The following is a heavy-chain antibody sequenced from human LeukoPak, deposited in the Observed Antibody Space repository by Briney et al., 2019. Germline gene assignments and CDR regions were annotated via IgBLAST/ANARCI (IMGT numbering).Heavy chain of an antibody. V-gene: IGHV1-2*02. CDR2: INPNSGVT. CDR1: GYTFTGYY. D-gene: IGHD1-1*01. Sequence: GASVTVSCKASGYTFTGYYMHWVRQAPGQGLEWMGWINPNSGVTNYAQSFQGRVTMTRDTSISTAYMELSSLRSDDTAVYYCATANAATTRLDYWGQGTLVTVSS. CDR3: ATANAATTRLDY. J-gene: IGHJ4*02.